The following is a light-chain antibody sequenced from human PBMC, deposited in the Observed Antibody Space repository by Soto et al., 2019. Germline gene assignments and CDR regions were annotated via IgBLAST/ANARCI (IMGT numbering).Light chain of an antibody. Sequence: ELVLTQTPGTLSLSPGETATLSCRASQSVDSTYLAWYQQKPGQARRLLIYGASSRATGIPDRFSGSGSETDFILTISRLEPEDIAVYYCQQYGSSPGFIFGPGTKVEIK. J-gene: IGKJ3*01. CDR3: QQYGSSPGFI. CDR2: GAS. CDR1: QSVDSTY. V-gene: IGKV3-20*01.